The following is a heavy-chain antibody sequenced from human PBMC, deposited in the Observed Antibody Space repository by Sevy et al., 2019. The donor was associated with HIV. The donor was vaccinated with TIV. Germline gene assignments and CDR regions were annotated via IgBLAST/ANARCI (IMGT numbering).Heavy chain of an antibody. D-gene: IGHD2-2*01. Sequence: GGSLRLSCAASGFTFSSYAMSWVRQAPGKGLEWVSAISGGGSNTYYADSVQGRFTISRDDSKNTLYLQMNSLGAEDTAVYHCAKDRGDCITTSCYLDYWGQGTLVTVSS. CDR1: GFTFSSYA. CDR2: ISGGGSNT. CDR3: AKDRGDCITTSCYLDY. J-gene: IGHJ4*02. V-gene: IGHV3-23*01.